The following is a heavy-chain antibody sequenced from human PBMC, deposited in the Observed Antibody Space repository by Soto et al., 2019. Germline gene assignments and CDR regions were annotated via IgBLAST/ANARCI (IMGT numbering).Heavy chain of an antibody. CDR3: ASGLSGDKVDQ. V-gene: IGHV4-30-4*01. CDR1: GGSISDGAYY. J-gene: IGHJ4*02. D-gene: IGHD2-21*01. Sequence: QVQLQESGRGLVKPSQTLSLTCTVSGGSISDGAYYWSWIRQPPGKGLEWIGHIYDSGNTYNNPSLKSRLTISVDTSKNHFSLNLNSVTAADTAVYYCASGLSGDKVDQWGQGTLVTVSS. CDR2: IYDSGNT.